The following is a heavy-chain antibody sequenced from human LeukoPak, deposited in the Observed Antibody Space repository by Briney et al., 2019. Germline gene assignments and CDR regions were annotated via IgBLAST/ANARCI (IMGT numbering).Heavy chain of an antibody. CDR2: ISGSGSGT. J-gene: IGHJ6*03. CDR1: GFTFSSYG. D-gene: IGHD2-2*03. V-gene: IGHV3-23*01. CDR3: ATHGSAHYYMDV. Sequence: GGSLRLSCATSGFTFSSYGMSWVRQAPGKGLEWVSGISGSGSGTYYADSVKGRFTISRDNSKNTLHLQMNSLRAEDTAVYYCATHGSAHYYMDVWGKGTTVTISS.